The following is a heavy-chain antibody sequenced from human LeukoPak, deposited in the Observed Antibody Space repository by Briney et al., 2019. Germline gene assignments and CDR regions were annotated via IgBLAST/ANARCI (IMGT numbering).Heavy chain of an antibody. CDR3: ARNLWFGELIFDY. D-gene: IGHD3-10*01. V-gene: IGHV4-59*11. Sequence: PSETLSLTCTASGGSISSHYWSWLRQPPGKRLEWIGYIYYSGSTNYNPSLKSRVTISVDTSKNQFSLKLSSVTAADTAVYYCARNLWFGELIFDYWGQGTLVTVSS. CDR1: GGSISSHY. J-gene: IGHJ4*02. CDR2: IYYSGST.